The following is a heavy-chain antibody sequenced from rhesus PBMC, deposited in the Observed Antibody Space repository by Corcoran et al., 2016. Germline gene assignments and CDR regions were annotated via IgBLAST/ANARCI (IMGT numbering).Heavy chain of an antibody. Sequence: QVQLVQSGAEIKQPGASVKLSCKASGYTCTSSYMLWVRQAPGQALEWIGLIAPYNGNTGYAQNFQGRVTITTDTSTSTGYMELSSLRSEDTAVYYCTREGTSYSYGLFDYWGQGVLVTVSS. V-gene: IGHV1-1*01. CDR2: IAPYNGNT. D-gene: IGHD5-36*01. CDR3: TREGTSYSYGLFDY. CDR1: GYTCTSSY. J-gene: IGHJ4*01.